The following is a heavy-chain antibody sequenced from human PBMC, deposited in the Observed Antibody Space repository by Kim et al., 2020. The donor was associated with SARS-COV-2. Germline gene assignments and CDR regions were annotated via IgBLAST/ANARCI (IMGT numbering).Heavy chain of an antibody. Sequence: YARKFQGRVTITADKSTSTAYMELSSLRSEDTAVYYCARGIRDSSGYFDYWGQGTLVTVSS. V-gene: IGHV1-69*04. CDR3: ARGIRDSSGYFDY. D-gene: IGHD6-19*01. J-gene: IGHJ4*02.